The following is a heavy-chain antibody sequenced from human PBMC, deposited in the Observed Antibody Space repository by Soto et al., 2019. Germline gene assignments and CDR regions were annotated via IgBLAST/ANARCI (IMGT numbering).Heavy chain of an antibody. Sequence: QVQLVQSGAEVQKPGSSVKVSCKASGGTFSSYAISWLRQAPGQGLEWMVGLIPIFGTANYAQKFQGRVTIPADESTSTAYMELSSLRSEDTAVYYCASGRQYYDSSAHYFDYWGQGTLVTVSS. CDR1: GGTFSSYA. CDR2: LIPIFGTA. J-gene: IGHJ4*02. V-gene: IGHV1-69*01. CDR3: ASGRQYYDSSAHYFDY. D-gene: IGHD3-22*01.